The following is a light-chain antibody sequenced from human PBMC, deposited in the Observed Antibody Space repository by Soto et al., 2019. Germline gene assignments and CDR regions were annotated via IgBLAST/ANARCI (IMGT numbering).Light chain of an antibody. Sequence: QTVVTQEPSFSVSPGRTVTLTCGLSSGSVSTSYYPSWYQQTPGQAPRTLIYNTNTRSSGVPDRFSGSILGNKAALTITGAHADDESDYYCVLYMSSGTWVFGGGTKLTVL. CDR3: VLYMSSGTWV. V-gene: IGLV8-61*01. CDR2: NTN. J-gene: IGLJ3*02. CDR1: SGSVSTSYY.